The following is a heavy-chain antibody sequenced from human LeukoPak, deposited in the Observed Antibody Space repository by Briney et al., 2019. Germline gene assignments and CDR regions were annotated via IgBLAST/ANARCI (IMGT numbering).Heavy chain of an antibody. D-gene: IGHD3-10*01. CDR2: MNPNSGNT. Sequence: ASVKVSCKASGYTFTSYDINWVRQATGQGLEWMGWMNPNSGNTGYAQKFQGRVTMTRNTSIGTAYMELSSLRSEDTAVYYCARDDYYYGSGSYNYWGQGTLVTVSS. CDR3: ARDDYYYGSGSYNY. J-gene: IGHJ4*02. V-gene: IGHV1-8*01. CDR1: GYTFTSYD.